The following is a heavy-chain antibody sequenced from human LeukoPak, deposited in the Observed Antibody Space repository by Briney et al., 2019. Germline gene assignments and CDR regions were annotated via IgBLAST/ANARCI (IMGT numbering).Heavy chain of an antibody. CDR2: IYYSGST. J-gene: IGHJ5*02. D-gene: IGHD6-6*01. V-gene: IGHV4-59*01. CDR3: ARESSIAAAGFDP. CDR1: GGSISSYY. Sequence: SETLSLTRTVSGGSISSYYWSWIRQPPGKGLEWIGYIYYSGSTNYNPSLKSRVTISVDTSKNQFSLKLSSVTAADTAVYYCARESSIAAAGFDPWGQGTLVTVSS.